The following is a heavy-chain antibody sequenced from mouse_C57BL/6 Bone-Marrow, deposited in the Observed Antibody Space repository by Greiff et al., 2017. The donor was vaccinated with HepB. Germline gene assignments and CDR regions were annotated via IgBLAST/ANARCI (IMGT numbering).Heavy chain of an antibody. V-gene: IGHV2-2*01. D-gene: IGHD3-3*01. CDR1: GFSLTSYG. Sequence: QVQLQQSGPGLVQPSQSLSITCTVSGFSLTSYGVHWVRQSPGKGLEWLGVIWSGGSTDYNAAFISRLSISKDNSKSQVFFKMNSLQADDTAIYYCARKGDVATRYWYFDVWGTGTTVTVSS. CDR2: IWSGGST. CDR3: ARKGDVATRYWYFDV. J-gene: IGHJ1*03.